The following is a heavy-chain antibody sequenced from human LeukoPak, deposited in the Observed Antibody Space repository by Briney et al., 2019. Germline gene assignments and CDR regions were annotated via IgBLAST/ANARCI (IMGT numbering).Heavy chain of an antibody. J-gene: IGHJ5*02. Sequence: SETLSLTCTVSGGSITSGSYYWSWIRQPAGKGLEWIGRIYTSGSTNYNPSLDSRVTISEDTSKNQFSLNLTSVTSADTAVYYRARGLGRGVIVTEGWFDPWGQGILVTVSS. CDR3: ARGLGRGVIVTEGWFDP. CDR1: GGSITSGSYY. D-gene: IGHD3-10*01. V-gene: IGHV4-61*02. CDR2: IYTSGST.